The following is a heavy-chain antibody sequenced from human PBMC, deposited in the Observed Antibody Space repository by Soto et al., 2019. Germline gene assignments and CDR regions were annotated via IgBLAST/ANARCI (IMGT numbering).Heavy chain of an antibody. CDR1: GDSISTSSYY. CDR3: ARGRTTMTVSFSSRGGSWFDP. Sequence: SETLSLTCDVSGDSISTSSYYWGWIRLPPGKGLEWIGSIYNSGSTYYNPSLKSRVTISVDTSKNLFSLRLSSVTAADTAVYYCARGRTTMTVSFSSRGGSWFDPWGQGTLVTVSS. CDR2: IYNSGST. J-gene: IGHJ5*02. V-gene: IGHV4-39*01. D-gene: IGHD3-22*01.